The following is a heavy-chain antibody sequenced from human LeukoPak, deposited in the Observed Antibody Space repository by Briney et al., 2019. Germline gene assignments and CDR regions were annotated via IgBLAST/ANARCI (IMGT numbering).Heavy chain of an antibody. V-gene: IGHV2-5*01. CDR1: GFSLSTNGVG. CDR3: AHSTRNWKYWYFDL. J-gene: IGHJ2*01. D-gene: IGHD1-20*01. Sequence: SGPTLVNPTQTLTLTCTFSGFSLSTNGVGVGWIRQPPGKALEWLALIYWNEDKRYTSSLKSRLTITRDTSKNQVVLTMTNMDPVDTATYYCAHSTRNWKYWYFDLWGRGTLVTVSS. CDR2: IYWNEDK.